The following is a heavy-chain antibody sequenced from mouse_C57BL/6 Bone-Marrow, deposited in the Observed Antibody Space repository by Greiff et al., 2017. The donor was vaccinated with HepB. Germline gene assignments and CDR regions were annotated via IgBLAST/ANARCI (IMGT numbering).Heavy chain of an antibody. CDR3: ARRLPYYYAMDY. CDR2: IHPNSGST. CDR1: GYTFTSYW. J-gene: IGHJ4*01. V-gene: IGHV1-64*01. Sequence: QVQLQQPGAEPVKPGASVKLSCKASGYTFTSYWMHWVKQRPGQGLEWIGMIHPNSGSTNYNEKFKSKATLTVDKSSSTAYMQLSSLTSEDSAVYYCARRLPYYYAMDYWGQGTSVTVSS. D-gene: IGHD2-2*01.